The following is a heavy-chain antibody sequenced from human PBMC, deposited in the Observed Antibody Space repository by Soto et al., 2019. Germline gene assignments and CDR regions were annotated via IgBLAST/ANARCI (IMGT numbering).Heavy chain of an antibody. Sequence: PGGSLRLSCAASGFTFSSYAMHWVRQAPGKGLEWVAVISYDGSNKYYADSVKGRFTISRDNSKNTLYLQMNSLRAEDTAVYYCARAARGGSIAARPFDPWGQGTLVTVSS. CDR1: GFTFSSYA. CDR2: ISYDGSNK. CDR3: ARAARGGSIAARPFDP. J-gene: IGHJ5*02. V-gene: IGHV3-30-3*01. D-gene: IGHD6-6*01.